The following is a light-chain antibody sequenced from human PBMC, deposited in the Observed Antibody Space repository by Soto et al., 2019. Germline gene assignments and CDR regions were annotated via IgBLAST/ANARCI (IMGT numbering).Light chain of an antibody. V-gene: IGKV1-5*01. CDR2: DAS. Sequence: DIQMTQSPSTLSASEGDRVTITCRSSQTISNWLAWYQQKGGKAPRLLIYDASNLESGVPSRFSGSGSGTEFTLTISSLQPDDFATYYCQHYNTYFPTFGQGTKVEIK. J-gene: IGKJ1*01. CDR3: QHYNTYFPT. CDR1: QTISNW.